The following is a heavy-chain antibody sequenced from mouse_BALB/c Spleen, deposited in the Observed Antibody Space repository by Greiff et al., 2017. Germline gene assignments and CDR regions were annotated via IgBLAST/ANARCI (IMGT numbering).Heavy chain of an antibody. CDR3: ARSYYGSTSLYAMDY. CDR2: INPYNDGT. Sequence: EVQLQQSGPELVKPGASVKMSCKASGYTFTSYVMHWVKQKPGQGLEWIGDINPYNDGTKYNEKFKGKATLTSDKSSSSAYMELSSLTSEDSAVYYCARSYYGSTSLYAMDYWGQGTSVTVSS. J-gene: IGHJ4*01. V-gene: IGHV1-14*01. D-gene: IGHD1-1*01. CDR1: GYTFTSYV.